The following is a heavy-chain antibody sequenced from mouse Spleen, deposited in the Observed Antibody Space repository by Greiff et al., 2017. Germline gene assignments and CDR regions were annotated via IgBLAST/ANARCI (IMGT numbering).Heavy chain of an antibody. J-gene: IGHJ4*01. CDR2: INPSSGYT. CDR1: GYTFTSYT. V-gene: IGHV1-4*01. D-gene: IGHD1-2*01. CDR3: ARAESYYGYDAMDY. Sequence: QVQLQQSGAELARPGASVKMSCKASGYTFTSYTMHWVKQRPGQGLEWIGYINPSSGYTKYNQKFKDKATLTADKSSSTAYMQLSSLTSEDSAVYYCARAESYYGYDAMDYWGQGTSVTVSS.